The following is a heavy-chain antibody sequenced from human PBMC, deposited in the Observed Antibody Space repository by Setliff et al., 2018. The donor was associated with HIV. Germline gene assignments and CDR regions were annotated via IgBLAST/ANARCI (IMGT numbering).Heavy chain of an antibody. V-gene: IGHV4-61*09. D-gene: IGHD2-21*01. CDR3: ARGRLMGSSVLFFDF. J-gene: IGHJ4*02. CDR1: GDSFTTTSHS. CDR2: VYSRGNT. Sequence: SETRSLTCDVSGDSFTTTSHSWAWLRQPAGRGLEWIGHVYSRGNTDYNPSLASRVSILMSTSEIQFSLTLNSVTAADTAKYYCARGRLMGSSVLFFDFWGQGILVTVSS.